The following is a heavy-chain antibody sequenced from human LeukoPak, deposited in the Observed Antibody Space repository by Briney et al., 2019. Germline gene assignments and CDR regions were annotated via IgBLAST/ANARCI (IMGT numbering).Heavy chain of an antibody. Sequence: GVSLRLSCAASGFTFSYYAIHWVRQAPGKGLEWVAVISYDGRKTYHAGSVKGRFTISRDNTKNTMYLKINSMRPENTALYYCARDDDSGDYTIDYWGQGTLVTVSS. CDR1: GFTFSYYA. V-gene: IGHV3-30*04. D-gene: IGHD4-17*01. CDR3: ARDDDSGDYTIDY. CDR2: ISYDGRKT. J-gene: IGHJ4*02.